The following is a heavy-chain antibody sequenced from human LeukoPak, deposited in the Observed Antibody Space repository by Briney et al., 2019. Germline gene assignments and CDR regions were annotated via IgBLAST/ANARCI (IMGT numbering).Heavy chain of an antibody. D-gene: IGHD6-19*01. J-gene: IGHJ5*02. V-gene: IGHV4-34*01. CDR3: ARIGSGWYRNWFDP. CDR2: INHSGST. CDR1: GGSFSGYY. Sequence: SETLSLTCAVYGGSFSGYYWSWIRQPPGKGLEWIGEINHSGSTNYNPSLKSRVTISVDTSKNQFSLKLSSVTAADTAVYYCARIGSGWYRNWFDPWGQGTLVTVSS.